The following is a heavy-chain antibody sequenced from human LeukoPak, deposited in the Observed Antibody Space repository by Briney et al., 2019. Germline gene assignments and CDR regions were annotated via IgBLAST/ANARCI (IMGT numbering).Heavy chain of an antibody. V-gene: IGHV4-59*01. CDR2: IHSSGST. CDR1: GGSISNYY. Sequence: SETLSLTCTVSGGSISNYYWGWIRQPPGKGLEWIGYIHSSGSTNYNPSLKSRVTISEDTSKNQFSLKLSSVTAADTAVYYCARGDYIVVVPAAHFDIWGQGTMVTVSS. D-gene: IGHD2-2*01. CDR3: ARGDYIVVVPAAHFDI. J-gene: IGHJ3*02.